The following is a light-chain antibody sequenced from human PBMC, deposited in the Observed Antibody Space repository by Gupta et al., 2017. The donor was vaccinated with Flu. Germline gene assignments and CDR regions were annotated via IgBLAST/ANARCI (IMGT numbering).Light chain of an antibody. Sequence: VTISCTGSSSNIVAGYGVHWYQKLPKTAPKLLIYAKNNRPSGVPDRFSGSESGTSASLAINGLQAEDEADYYCPSYDFSLGGSVFGGGTKLTVL. V-gene: IGLV1-40*01. CDR1: SSNIVAGYG. CDR3: PSYDFSLGGSV. J-gene: IGLJ3*02. CDR2: AKN.